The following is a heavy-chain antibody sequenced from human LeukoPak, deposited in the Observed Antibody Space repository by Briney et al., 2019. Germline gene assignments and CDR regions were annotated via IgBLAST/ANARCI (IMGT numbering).Heavy chain of an antibody. CDR3: ARVTSSGGVDN. Sequence: PSETLSLTCTVSGDSIITSRYYWGWIRQPPGKGLEWVGSVYYSGSTYYNPSLKSRVVTPVDTSKKQFFLKVTSVTAADTAVYYCARVTSSGGVDNWGQGTLVTVSS. J-gene: IGHJ4*02. D-gene: IGHD2-21*02. CDR2: VYYSGST. CDR1: GDSIITSRYY. V-gene: IGHV4-39*07.